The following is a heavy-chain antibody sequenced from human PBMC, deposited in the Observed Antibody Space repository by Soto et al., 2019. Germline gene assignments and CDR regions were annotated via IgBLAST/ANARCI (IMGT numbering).Heavy chain of an antibody. CDR2: IIPFLSAT. J-gene: IGHJ6*02. CDR1: GGHFDRFA. V-gene: IGHV1-69*01. Sequence: QVQLVQSGAEVKKPGSSVKVSCRASGGHFDRFALSWLRQAHGQGLEWMGGIIPFLSATTYAQKFQGRVTITADESASTLYLELRSLTSDETAVYDCARGEDDYCDFGSMDVCGQGTSVNVSS. D-gene: IGHD4-17*01. CDR3: ARGEDDYCDFGSMDV.